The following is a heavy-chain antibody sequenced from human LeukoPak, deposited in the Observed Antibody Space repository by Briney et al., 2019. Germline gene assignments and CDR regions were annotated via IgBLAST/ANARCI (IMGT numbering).Heavy chain of an antibody. CDR2: IYHSGST. V-gene: IGHV4-38-2*02. CDR3: ARGRVAVAGRFDY. D-gene: IGHD6-19*01. CDR1: GYSISSGYY. Sequence: PSETLSLTCTVSGYSISSGYYWGWIRQPPGKGLEWIGSIYHSGSTYYNPSLKSRVTISVDTSKNQFSLKLSSVTAADTAVYYCARGRVAVAGRFDYWGQGTLVTVSS. J-gene: IGHJ4*02.